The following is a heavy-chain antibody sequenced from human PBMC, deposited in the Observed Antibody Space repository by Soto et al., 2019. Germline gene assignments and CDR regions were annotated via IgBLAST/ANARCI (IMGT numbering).Heavy chain of an antibody. CDR2: ISTSGSHI. Sequence: EVQLVESGGGLVKPGGSLRLYCAASGFIFSDYSINWVRQAPGKGLEWVSSISTSGSHIYYADSMKGRFTVSRDNAKNSLYLQMNSLGAEDTAVYYCARGITTVQREYQLDYWGQGTLVTVSS. J-gene: IGHJ4*02. CDR1: GFIFSDYS. CDR3: ARGITTVQREYQLDY. V-gene: IGHV3-21*01. D-gene: IGHD3-22*01.